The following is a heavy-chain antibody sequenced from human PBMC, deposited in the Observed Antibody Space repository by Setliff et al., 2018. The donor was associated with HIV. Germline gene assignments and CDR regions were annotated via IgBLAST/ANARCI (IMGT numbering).Heavy chain of an antibody. CDR2: INHSGST. J-gene: IGHJ6*02. V-gene: IGHV4-34*09. CDR3: ARDSPSGTYLNYYYYNMDV. CDR1: GGSFSGYY. Sequence: PSETLSLTCAVYGGSFSGYYWIWIRQPPGKGLEWIGEINHSGSTNYNPSLKSRVTILVDTSKNQFSLKLSSVTAADTAVYYCARDSPSGTYLNYYYYNMDVWGQGTSVTVSS. D-gene: IGHD1-26*01.